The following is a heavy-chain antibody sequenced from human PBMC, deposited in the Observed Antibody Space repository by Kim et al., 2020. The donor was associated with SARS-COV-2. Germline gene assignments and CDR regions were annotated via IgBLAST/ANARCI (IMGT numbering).Heavy chain of an antibody. CDR3: ARYTHYYDSSGYYY. V-gene: IGHV3-30*04. CDR1: GFTFSSYA. CDR2: ISYDGSNK. D-gene: IGHD3-22*01. J-gene: IGHJ6*01. Sequence: GGSLRLSCAASGFTFSSYAMHWVRQAPGKGLEWVAVISYDGSNKYYADSVKGRFTISRDNSKNTLYLQMNSLRAEDTAVYYCARYTHYYDSSGYYY.